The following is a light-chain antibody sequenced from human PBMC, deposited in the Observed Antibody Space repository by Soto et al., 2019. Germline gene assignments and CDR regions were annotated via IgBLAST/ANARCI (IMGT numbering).Light chain of an antibody. Sequence: QSALTQPASVSGSAGQSITISCSGTMRDVGAYNLVSWYQQHPGTAPKLIIYEVRNRPSGISSRFSGSRSGNTASLTISGLQPGDEGEYYCRAYPARSPLGFGGGTKVTVL. V-gene: IGLV2-14*01. CDR3: RAYPARSPLG. CDR2: EVR. J-gene: IGLJ3*02. CDR1: MRDVGAYNL.